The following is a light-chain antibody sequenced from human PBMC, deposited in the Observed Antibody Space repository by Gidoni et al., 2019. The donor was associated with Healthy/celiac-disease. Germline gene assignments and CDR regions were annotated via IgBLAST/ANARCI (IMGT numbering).Light chain of an antibody. J-gene: IGKJ2*01. V-gene: IGKV3-20*01. CDR2: GAS. CDR1: QSVTSTF. Sequence: ESVLTQSPGTLSLSPGERATLPCRASQSVTSTFLGWYRQKPGQAPRLLIYGASSRATGIPDRISGSGSGTDFTLTISRLEPEDSAVYYCQQCGSSLYTFGQGTQLEIK. CDR3: QQCGSSLYT.